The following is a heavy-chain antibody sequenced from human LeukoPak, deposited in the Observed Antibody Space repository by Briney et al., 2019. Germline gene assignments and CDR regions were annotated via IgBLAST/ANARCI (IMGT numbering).Heavy chain of an antibody. CDR3: QWHTPSDY. CDR1: GFIFSSYW. D-gene: IGHD6-19*01. Sequence: GGSLRPSCAASGFIFSSYWMHWVRQKPGEGPLWLSRINGDGTSTAYAHSVQGRFIISRDNAMNTLYLQMNSLRVDDTAVYTRQWHTPSDYWGLGTVVTVSS. J-gene: IGHJ4*02. V-gene: IGHV3-74*03. CDR2: INGDGTST.